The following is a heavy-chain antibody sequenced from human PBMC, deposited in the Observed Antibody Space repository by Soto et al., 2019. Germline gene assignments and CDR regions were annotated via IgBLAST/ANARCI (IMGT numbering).Heavy chain of an antibody. CDR2: IIPIFGTA. D-gene: IGHD3-22*01. V-gene: IGHV1-69*06. CDR1: GGTFSSYA. CDR3: ARDWYYYDSSGYGLFVY. Sequence: ASVKVSCKASGGTFSSYAISWVRQAPGQGLEWMGGIIPIFGTANYAQKFQGRVTITADKSTSTAYMELSSLRSEDTAVYYCARDWYYYDSSGYGLFVYWGQGTLVTV. J-gene: IGHJ4*02.